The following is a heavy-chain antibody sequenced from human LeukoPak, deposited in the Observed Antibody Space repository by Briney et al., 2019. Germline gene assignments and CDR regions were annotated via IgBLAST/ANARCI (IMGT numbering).Heavy chain of an antibody. Sequence: PSETLSLTCAVYGGSFSGYYWSWIRQPPGKGLEWIGEIDHSGSTNYNPSLKSRVTISVDTSKNQFSLKLSSVTAADTAVYYCASWGRLRAAGIYYGMDVWGQGTTVTVSS. CDR1: GGSFSGYY. CDR2: IDHSGST. CDR3: ASWGRLRAAGIYYGMDV. J-gene: IGHJ6*02. D-gene: IGHD6-13*01. V-gene: IGHV4-34*01.